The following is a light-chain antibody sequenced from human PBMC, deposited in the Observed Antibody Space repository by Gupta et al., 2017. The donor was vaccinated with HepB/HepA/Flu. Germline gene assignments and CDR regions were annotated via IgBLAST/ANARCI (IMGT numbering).Light chain of an antibody. J-gene: IGKJ1*01. CDR3: QQYDNLPGT. V-gene: IGKV1-33*01. CDR1: QVISNY. CDR2: DAS. Sequence: DIQMTQSPSSLSASVGDRVTITCQASQVISNYLNWYQQKPGKAPKLLIYDASNLETGVPSRFSGSGAGTDFTFTISSLQPEDIATYYCQQYDNLPGTFGQGTKVEIK.